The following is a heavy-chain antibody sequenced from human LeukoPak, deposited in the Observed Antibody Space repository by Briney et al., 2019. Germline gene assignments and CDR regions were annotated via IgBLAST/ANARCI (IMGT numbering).Heavy chain of an antibody. Sequence: GGSLRLSCAASGFTFSSYAMSWVRQAPGKGLEWVSGISGSDGSTNYADSVKGRFTTSRENSKNTLYLQMNSLRAEDTAVYYCAKDSAKKYDDYWGQGTLVTVSS. CDR3: AKDSAKKYDDY. J-gene: IGHJ4*02. D-gene: IGHD2/OR15-2a*01. CDR2: ISGSDGST. V-gene: IGHV3-23*01. CDR1: GFTFSSYA.